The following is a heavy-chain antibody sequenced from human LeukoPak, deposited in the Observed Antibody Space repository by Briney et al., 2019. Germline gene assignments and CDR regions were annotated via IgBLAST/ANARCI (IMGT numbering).Heavy chain of an antibody. Sequence: GGPLRLSCAASGFTFSSYSMNWVRQAPGKGLEWVSYISSSSSTIYYADSVKGRFTISRDNAKSSLYLQMNSLRAEDTAVYYCAAHYCGGDCYPHRDAFDIWGQGTMVTVSS. CDR2: ISSSSSTI. CDR3: AAHYCGGDCYPHRDAFDI. V-gene: IGHV3-48*01. D-gene: IGHD2-21*02. J-gene: IGHJ3*02. CDR1: GFTFSSYS.